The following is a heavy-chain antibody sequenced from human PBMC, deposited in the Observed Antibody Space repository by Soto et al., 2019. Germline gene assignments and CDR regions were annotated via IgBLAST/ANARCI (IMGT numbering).Heavy chain of an antibody. V-gene: IGHV3-23*01. CDR1: GFTFSSYA. CDR2: ISGSGGST. CDR3: ARVTYTPITNWFDP. J-gene: IGHJ5*02. D-gene: IGHD3-16*01. Sequence: GGSLRLSCAASGFTFSSYAMSWVRQAPGKGLEWVSAISGSGGSTYYADSVKGRFTISRDNAKNSLYLQMNSLRAEDTAVYYSARVTYTPITNWFDPWGQGTLVTVSS.